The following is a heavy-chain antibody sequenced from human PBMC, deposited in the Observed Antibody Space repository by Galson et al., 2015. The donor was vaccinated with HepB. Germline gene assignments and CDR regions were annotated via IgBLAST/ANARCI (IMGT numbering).Heavy chain of an antibody. V-gene: IGHV3-48*03. D-gene: IGHD3-9*01. CDR1: GFTFRNYE. J-gene: IGHJ6*02. CDR2: ISASAITI. CDR3: ARSYDVLTNGLDV. Sequence: SLRLSCAASGFTFRNYEMNWVRQAPGKGLEWIAHISASAITINYADSVKGRFTISRDNSRNSLFLQMDSLRAEDTALYYCARSYDVLTNGLDVWGQGTTVTVSS.